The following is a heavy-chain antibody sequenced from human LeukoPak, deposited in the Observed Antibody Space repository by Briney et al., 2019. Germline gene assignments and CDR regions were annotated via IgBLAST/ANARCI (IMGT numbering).Heavy chain of an antibody. CDR3: ASWYSSGFNYFDY. Sequence: GGSPRLSCAASGFTVSSNYMSWVRQAPGKGLEWVSVIYSGGSTYYADSVKGRFTISRHNSKNTLYLQMDSLRAEDTAVYYCASWYSSGFNYFDYWGQGTLVTVSS. CDR1: GFTVSSNY. CDR2: IYSGGST. J-gene: IGHJ4*02. D-gene: IGHD6-19*01. V-gene: IGHV3-53*04.